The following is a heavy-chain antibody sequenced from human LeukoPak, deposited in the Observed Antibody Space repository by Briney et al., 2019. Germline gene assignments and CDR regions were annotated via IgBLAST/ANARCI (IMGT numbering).Heavy chain of an antibody. V-gene: IGHV3-48*02. CDR1: GYTFGPYS. J-gene: IGHJ4*02. CDR3: ARDPYSSGWFDF. Sequence: GGSLRLSCAASGYTFGPYSVNWVRQAPGKGLEWISYISGDSSTTHYADSVKGRSTISRDNAKNSLYLQMNSLRDEDTAVYYCARDPYSSGWFDFWGQGTLVTVSS. D-gene: IGHD6-19*01. CDR2: ISGDSSTT.